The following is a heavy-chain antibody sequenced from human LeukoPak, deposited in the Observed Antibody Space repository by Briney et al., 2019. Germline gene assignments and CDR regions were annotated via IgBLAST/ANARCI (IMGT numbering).Heavy chain of an antibody. V-gene: IGHV3-33*01. CDR3: AGGSEKYSGSYKGERGYYFDY. CDR1: GFTFSSYG. J-gene: IGHJ4*02. Sequence: PGRSLRLSCAASGFTFSSYGMHWVRQAPGKGLEWVAVIWYDGSNKYYADSVKGRFTISRDNSKNTLYPQMNSLRAEDTAVSYCAGGSEKYSGSYKGERGYYFDYWGQGTLVTVSS. D-gene: IGHD1-26*01. CDR2: IWYDGSNK.